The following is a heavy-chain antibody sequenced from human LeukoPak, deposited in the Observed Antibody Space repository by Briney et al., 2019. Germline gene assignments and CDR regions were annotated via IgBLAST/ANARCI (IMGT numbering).Heavy chain of an antibody. D-gene: IGHD2-2*01. Sequence: GGSLRLSCAASGFTFSSYWMHWVRQVPGKGLVWVARINPGGSSITYADSVKGRFTVSRDNAKNSLYLQMNSLRAEDTGVYYCATSSDAPANMWGQGTLVTVSS. J-gene: IGHJ4*02. CDR2: INPGGSSI. CDR3: ATSSDAPANM. V-gene: IGHV3-74*01. CDR1: GFTFSSYW.